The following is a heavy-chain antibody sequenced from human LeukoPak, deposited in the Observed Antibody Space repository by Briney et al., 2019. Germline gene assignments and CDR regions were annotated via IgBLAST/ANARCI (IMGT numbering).Heavy chain of an antibody. J-gene: IGHJ6*02. D-gene: IGHD2-15*01. V-gene: IGHV4-59*06. Sequence: SETLSLTCSVPGDDITYYYWSWIRQHPGKGLEWIGYIYYSGSTYYNPSLKSRVTISVDTSKNQFSLKLSSVTAADTAVYYCACTDIHLDVWGQGTTVTVSS. CDR3: ACTDIHLDV. CDR2: IYYSGST. CDR1: GDDITYYY.